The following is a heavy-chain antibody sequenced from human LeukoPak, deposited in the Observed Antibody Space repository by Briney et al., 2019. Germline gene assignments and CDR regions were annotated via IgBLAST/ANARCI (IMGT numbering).Heavy chain of an antibody. CDR2: ISSSSSYI. CDR1: GFTFSSYS. V-gene: IGHV3-21*01. Sequence: GGSLRLSCAASGFTFSSYSMNWVRQAPWKGLEWVSSISSSSSYIYYADSVKGRFTISRDNAKNSLYLQMNSLRAEDTAVYYCARDFPPRSHDYWGQGTLVTVSS. J-gene: IGHJ4*02. CDR3: ARDFPPRSHDY.